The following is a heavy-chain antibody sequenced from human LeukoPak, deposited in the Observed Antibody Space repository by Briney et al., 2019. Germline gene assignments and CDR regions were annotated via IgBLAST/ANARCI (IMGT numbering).Heavy chain of an antibody. J-gene: IGHJ4*02. Sequence: GASVKVSCKASGYTFINYGINWVRQAPGQGFEWMGWISAYNGNTNYAQSLQGRVTMTTDTSTSTVYMEMRSLTSDDTAVYYCARDLDQYNGRFGGFGHDFWGQGTLVTVSS. D-gene: IGHD3-10*01. CDR3: ARDLDQYNGRFGGFGHDF. CDR1: GYTFINYG. CDR2: ISAYNGNT. V-gene: IGHV1-18*01.